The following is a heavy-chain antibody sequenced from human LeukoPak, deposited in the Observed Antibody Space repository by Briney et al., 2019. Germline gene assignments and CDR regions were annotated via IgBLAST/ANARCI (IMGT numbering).Heavy chain of an antibody. CDR1: GFTFSDYY. J-gene: IGHJ5*02. CDR2: ISSSGSTI. V-gene: IGHV3-11*01. Sequence: GGSLRLSCTASGFTFSDYYMSWIRQAPGKGLEWVSYISSSGSTIYYADPVKGRFTISRDNAKNSLYLQMNSLRAEDTAVYYCARDAPRVIPLGFDPWGQGTLVTVSS. CDR3: ARDAPRVIPLGFDP. D-gene: IGHD7-27*01.